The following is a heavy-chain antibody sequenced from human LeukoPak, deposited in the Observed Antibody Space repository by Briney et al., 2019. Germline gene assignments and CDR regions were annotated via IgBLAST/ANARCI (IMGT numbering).Heavy chain of an antibody. CDR2: INPNSGGT. J-gene: IGHJ4*02. Sequence: ASVKVSCKASGYTFTGYYMHWVRQAPGQGLEWMGQINPNSGGTNYAQKFQGRVTMTRDTSIGTAYMELSRLRSDDTAVYYYARAYGDYFDYWGQGTLVTVSS. CDR1: GYTFTGYY. V-gene: IGHV1-2*06. CDR3: ARAYGDYFDY. D-gene: IGHD4-17*01.